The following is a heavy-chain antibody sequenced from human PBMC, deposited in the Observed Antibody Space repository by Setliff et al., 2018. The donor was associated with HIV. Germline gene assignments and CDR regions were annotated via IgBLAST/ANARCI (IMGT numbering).Heavy chain of an antibody. J-gene: IGHJ5*02. V-gene: IGHV4-59*11. CDR1: GGSISSHY. Sequence: SETLSLTCTVSGGSISSHYWSWIRQPPGKGLEWIGSIYYSGSTNYNPSLKSRVTISVDTSKNQFSLKLSSVTAADTAVYYCAREGTYYYDSSGPFDPWGQGTLVTSPQ. CDR2: IYYSGST. D-gene: IGHD3-22*01. CDR3: AREGTYYYDSSGPFDP.